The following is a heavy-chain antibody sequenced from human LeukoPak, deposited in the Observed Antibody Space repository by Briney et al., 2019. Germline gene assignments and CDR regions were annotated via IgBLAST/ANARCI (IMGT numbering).Heavy chain of an antibody. J-gene: IGHJ4*02. CDR3: ARDGHHYMIVAYYFDY. V-gene: IGHV3-74*01. CDR2: ISGDGTAR. Sequence: TGGSLRLSCAASGFTSSSYWMHWVRQVPGKGLVWVSRISGDGTARNYADSVKGRFTISRDDAKNTVDLQMNSLRGEDTAVYYCARDGHHYMIVAYYFDYWGQGALVTVSS. CDR1: GFTSSSYW. D-gene: IGHD3-22*01.